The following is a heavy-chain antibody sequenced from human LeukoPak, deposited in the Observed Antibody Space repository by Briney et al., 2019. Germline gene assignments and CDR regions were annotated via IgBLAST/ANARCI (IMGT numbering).Heavy chain of an antibody. CDR1: GGSISSSSYY. V-gene: IGHV4-39*01. J-gene: IGHJ6*02. Sequence: SETLSLTCTVSGGSISSSSYYWGWIRQPPGKGLEWIRSIYYSGSTYYNPSLKSRVTISVDTSKNQFSLKLSSVTAADTAVYYCARVSPYYGMDVWGQGTTVTVSS. CDR2: IYYSGST. CDR3: ARVSPYYGMDV.